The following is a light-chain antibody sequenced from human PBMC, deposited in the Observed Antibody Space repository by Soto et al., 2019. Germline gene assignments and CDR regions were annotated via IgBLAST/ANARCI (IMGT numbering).Light chain of an antibody. CDR2: AFT. CDR3: QSYDTGLTGHVL. Sequence: QSVLTQPPSVSGAPGQRVTISCSGNSSNIGAGFDVHWYQQLPGAAPKLLIYAFTNRPSGVPDRFSGSKSDTSASLAITGLQIDDEADYYCQSYDTGLTGHVLFGGGTKVTVL. CDR1: SSNIGAGFD. J-gene: IGLJ2*01. V-gene: IGLV1-40*01.